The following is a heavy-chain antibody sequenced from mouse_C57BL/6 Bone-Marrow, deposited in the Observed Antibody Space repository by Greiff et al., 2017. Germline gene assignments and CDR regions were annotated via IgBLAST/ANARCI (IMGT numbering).Heavy chain of an antibody. CDR1: GFTFSDFY. J-gene: IGHJ2*01. D-gene: IGHD1-1*01. CDR2: SRNKANDYTT. V-gene: IGHV7-1*01. Sequence: DVKLVESGGGLVQSGRSLRLSCATSGFTFSDFYMEWVRQAPGKGLEWIAASRNKANDYTTEYSASVKGRFIVSRDTSQSILYRQMNALRAEDTAIYYCARARYYGSLFDYWGQGTTLTVSS. CDR3: ARARYYGSLFDY.